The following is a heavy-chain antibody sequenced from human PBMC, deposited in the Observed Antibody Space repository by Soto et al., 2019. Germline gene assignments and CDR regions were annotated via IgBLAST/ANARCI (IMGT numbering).Heavy chain of an antibody. CDR1: GFTFSDYY. CDR3: ARDPRRFLEWPHDAFDI. V-gene: IGHV3-11*01. Sequence: ESGGGLVKPGGSLRLSCAASGFTFSDYYMSWIRQAPGKGLEWVSYISSSGSTIYYADSVKGRFTISRDNAKNSLYLQMNSLRAEDTAVYYCARDPRRFLEWPHDAFDIWGQGTMVTVSS. J-gene: IGHJ3*02. D-gene: IGHD3-3*01. CDR2: ISSSGSTI.